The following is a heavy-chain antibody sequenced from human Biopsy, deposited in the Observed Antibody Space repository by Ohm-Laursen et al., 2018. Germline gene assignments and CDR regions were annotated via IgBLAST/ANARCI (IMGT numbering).Heavy chain of an antibody. V-gene: IGHV4-59*01. CDR2: VYYTGST. CDR1: GDSISSYY. Sequence: GTLSLTCAVSGDSISSYYWSWIRQPPGKGLQWIGYVYYTGSTDYNPSLQSRVTISVDTSKNHFSLRLRSVTPADTAIYYCAKDRGYYSDRTVPGYFDLWGRGTLVTASS. D-gene: IGHD3-22*01. CDR3: AKDRGYYSDRTVPGYFDL. J-gene: IGHJ2*01.